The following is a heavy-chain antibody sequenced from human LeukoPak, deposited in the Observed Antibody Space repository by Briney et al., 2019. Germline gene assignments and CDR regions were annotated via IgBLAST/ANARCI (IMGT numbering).Heavy chain of an antibody. CDR2: IKQDGSEK. Sequence: GGSLRLSCTASGFTFSSYAMSWVRQAPGKGLEWVANIKQDGSEKYYVDSVKGRFTISRDNAKNSLYLQMNSLRAEDTAVYYCARVGGPYNWFDPWGQGTLVTVSS. CDR3: ARVGGPYNWFDP. CDR1: GFTFSSYA. J-gene: IGHJ5*02. V-gene: IGHV3-7*01.